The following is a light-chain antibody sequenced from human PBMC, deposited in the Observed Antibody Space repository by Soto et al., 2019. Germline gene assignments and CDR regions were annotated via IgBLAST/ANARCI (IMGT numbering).Light chain of an antibody. Sequence: QSVLTQPPSASGTPGQRATISCSGSTSNIGSNYVYWYQQLPGSAPKLLIYINNQRPSGVPDRFSGSKSGTSASLAISGLRSEDEADYYCAAWDDSSREVFGAGTKVTLL. CDR2: INN. V-gene: IGLV1-47*01. CDR1: TSNIGSNY. CDR3: AAWDDSSREV. J-gene: IGLJ1*01.